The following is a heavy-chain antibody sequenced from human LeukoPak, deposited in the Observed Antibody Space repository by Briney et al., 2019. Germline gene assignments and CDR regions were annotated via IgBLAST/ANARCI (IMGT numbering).Heavy chain of an antibody. CDR3: VRSSSWYGDDY. J-gene: IGHJ4*02. V-gene: IGHV1-2*06. CDR1: GYTFTGYY. CDR2: INPNRGGT. Sequence: ASVTVSCMASGYTFTGYYMRGVRQAPGQGLEWMGRINPNRGGTNSAQKFQGRVNMTRDTPISTAYMELRRLRSDDTAVYYCVRSSSWYGDDYWGQGTLVTVSS. D-gene: IGHD6-13*01.